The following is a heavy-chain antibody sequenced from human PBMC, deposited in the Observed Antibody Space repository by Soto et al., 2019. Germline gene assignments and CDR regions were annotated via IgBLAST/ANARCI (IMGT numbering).Heavy chain of an antibody. V-gene: IGHV1-69*12. CDR2: IIPIFGTS. D-gene: IGHD3-3*02. CDR3: ASKQNIFGVGPGGS. Sequence: QVQLVQSGAEVKKPGSSVKVSCKASGGTFSSYAISWVRQAPGQGLEWLGGIIPIFGTSNYAQKFQGRVTITADESMSTAYMELSSLRSEDTAVYYCASKQNIFGVGPGGSWGQGTMVTVSS. CDR1: GGTFSSYA. J-gene: IGHJ5*02.